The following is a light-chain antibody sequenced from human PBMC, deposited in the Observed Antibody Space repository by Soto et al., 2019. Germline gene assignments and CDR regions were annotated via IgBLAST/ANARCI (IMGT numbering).Light chain of an antibody. CDR1: RSNIGAGYD. J-gene: IGLJ2*01. CDR2: GNS. CDR3: QSYDSSLSGYVV. V-gene: IGLV1-40*01. Sequence: QSVLTQPPSVSGAPGKRVTISCTGSRSNIGAGYDVHWYQQLPGTAPKLLIYGNSNRPSGVPDRFSGSKSGTSASLAITGLQAEDEADYYCQSYDSSLSGYVVFGGGTKLPVL.